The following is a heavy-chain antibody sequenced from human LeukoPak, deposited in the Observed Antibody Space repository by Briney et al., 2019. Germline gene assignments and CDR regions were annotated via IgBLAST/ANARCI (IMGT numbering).Heavy chain of an antibody. J-gene: IGHJ4*02. V-gene: IGHV4-39*01. CDR1: GCSISSSSYY. CDR3: ARYYYDSSGYYYADY. CDR2: LYYTGCT. Sequence: SETLSLTCTVSGCSISSSSYYWGWIRQPPGKGLEWIGSLYYTGCTYYNPSLKSRVTITVETSNNQFSLKLSSVTAADTAVYYCARYYYDSSGYYYADYWGQGTLVTVSS. D-gene: IGHD3-22*01.